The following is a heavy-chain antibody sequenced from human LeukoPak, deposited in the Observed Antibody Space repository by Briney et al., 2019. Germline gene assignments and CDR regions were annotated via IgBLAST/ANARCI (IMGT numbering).Heavy chain of an antibody. CDR2: ISHDGSNE. V-gene: IGHV3-30*04. D-gene: IGHD3-3*01. CDR3: ARDRFYFGDLLAHKYFFYGMDV. J-gene: IGHJ6*02. Sequence: PGGSLRLSCAASGFTFDLHPIHWVRQAPGRGLEWMGVISHDGSNEYYADSIRGRFTVSRDNSRNTLYLQLNSLRPEDTGVYFWARDRFYFGDLLAHKYFFYGMDVWGQGTTVIVSS. CDR1: GFTFDLHP.